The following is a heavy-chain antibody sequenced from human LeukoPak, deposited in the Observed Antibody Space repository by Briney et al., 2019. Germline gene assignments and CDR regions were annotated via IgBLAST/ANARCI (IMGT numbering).Heavy chain of an antibody. CDR1: GGSFSDYY. J-gene: IGHJ6*03. CDR2: INPSGST. Sequence: SETLSLTCAVYGGSFSDYYWGWIRQPPGKGLEWIGEINPSGSTNYSPSLKSRVTISVDTSKNQFSLKLSSVAAADTAVYFCVRVGYSYVINDWSRTGLGAYPTKYYYHMDVWDKGATVTVPS. CDR3: VRVGYSYVINDWSRTGLGAYPTKYYYHMDV. V-gene: IGHV4-34*01. D-gene: IGHD5-18*01.